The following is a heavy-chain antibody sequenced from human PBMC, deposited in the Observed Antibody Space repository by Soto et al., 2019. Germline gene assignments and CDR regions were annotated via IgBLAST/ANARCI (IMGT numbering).Heavy chain of an antibody. CDR2: IYYSGST. D-gene: IGHD6-6*01. J-gene: IGHJ4*02. CDR1: GCSISSSSYY. CDR3: ARVIAARPGLYCDY. Sequence: QLQLQESGPGLVKPSETLSLTCTVSGCSISSSSYYWGWIRQPPGKGLEWIGSIYYSGSTYYNPSLQSRVTISVDTSKNQFSLKLSSVTAADTAVYYCARVIAARPGLYCDYWGQGTLVTVSS. V-gene: IGHV4-39*01.